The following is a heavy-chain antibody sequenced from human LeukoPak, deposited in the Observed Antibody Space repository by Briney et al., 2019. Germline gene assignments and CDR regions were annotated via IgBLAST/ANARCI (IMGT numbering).Heavy chain of an antibody. Sequence: ALVKVSCKASGYTFTGYYMHWVRQAPGQGLEWMGRINPNSGGTNYAQKFQGRVTMTRDTSISTAYMELSRLRSDDTAVYYCARVRCSGGSCYTGYWFDPWGQGTLVTVSS. CDR1: GYTFTGYY. J-gene: IGHJ5*02. D-gene: IGHD2-15*01. CDR3: ARVRCSGGSCYTGYWFDP. CDR2: INPNSGGT. V-gene: IGHV1-2*06.